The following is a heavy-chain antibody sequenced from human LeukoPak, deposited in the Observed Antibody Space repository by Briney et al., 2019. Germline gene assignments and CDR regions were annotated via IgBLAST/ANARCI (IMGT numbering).Heavy chain of an antibody. CDR3: AREMSSIYYYVSSGYYEEYFQH. CDR2: INSDGSST. CDR1: GFTFSSYW. V-gene: IGHV3-74*01. J-gene: IGHJ1*01. Sequence: GGSLRLSCAASGFTFSSYWMHWVRKAPGKGLVWVSRINSDGSSTSYADSVKGRFTISRDNAKNTLYLQMNSLRAEDTAVYYCAREMSSIYYYVSSGYYEEYFQHWGQGTLVTVSS. D-gene: IGHD3-22*01.